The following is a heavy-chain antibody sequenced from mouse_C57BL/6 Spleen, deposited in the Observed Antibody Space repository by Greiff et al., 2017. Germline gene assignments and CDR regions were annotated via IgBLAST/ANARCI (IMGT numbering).Heavy chain of an antibody. D-gene: IGHD2-2*01. CDR1: GFSLTSYG. CDR2: IWSGGST. CDR3: AKKKEVRGTGYFDV. J-gene: IGHJ1*03. Sequence: QVQLKQSGPGLVQPSQSLSITCTVSGFSLTSYGVHWVRQPPGKGLEWLGVIWSGGSTDYNAAFISRLSISKDNSKSQVFFKMNSLQADDTAIYYCAKKKEVRGTGYFDVWGTGTTVTVSS. V-gene: IGHV2-4*01.